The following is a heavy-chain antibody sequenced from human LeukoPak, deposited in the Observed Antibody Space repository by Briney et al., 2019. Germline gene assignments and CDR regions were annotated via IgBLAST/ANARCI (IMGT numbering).Heavy chain of an antibody. CDR3: AKGGTRYPLYYFDY. J-gene: IGHJ4*02. CDR1: GFAFSSYA. V-gene: IGHV3-23*01. D-gene: IGHD3-16*01. Sequence: GGSLRLSCAASGFAFSSYAMSWVRQAPGKGLEWVSAISDSGGSTYYADSVKGRFTISRDNSKNTLYLQMNSLRAEDTAVYYCAKGGTRYPLYYFDYWGQGTLVTVSS. CDR2: ISDSGGST.